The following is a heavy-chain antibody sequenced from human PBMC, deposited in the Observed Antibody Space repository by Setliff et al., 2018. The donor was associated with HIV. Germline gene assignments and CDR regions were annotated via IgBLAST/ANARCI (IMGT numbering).Heavy chain of an antibody. Sequence: ASVKVSCKASGYTFTDYYMHWVQQAPGKGLEWMGRVDPEDGETIYAQKFQGRVTLTRDTSTSTVYMELSRLKAEDTAVYYCARDRERGQYSRSAVGGYYYYYMDVWGKGTTVTVSS. J-gene: IGHJ6*03. D-gene: IGHD6-6*01. V-gene: IGHV1-69-2*01. CDR1: GYTFTDYY. CDR3: ARDRERGQYSRSAVGGYYYYYMDV. CDR2: VDPEDGET.